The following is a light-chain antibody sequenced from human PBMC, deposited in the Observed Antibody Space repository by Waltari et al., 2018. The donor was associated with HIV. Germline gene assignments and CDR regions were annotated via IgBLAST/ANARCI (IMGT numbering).Light chain of an antibody. V-gene: IGKV1-5*03. CDR3: QQYHDYWT. CDR1: QSISTW. J-gene: IGKJ1*01. Sequence: DIQMTQSPSTLSASVGDRAPITCRARQSISTWLAWYQQKPGKGPNPLIYEASTLESGVPARFSGSRSGTEFTLTISSLQPDDFATYYCQQYHDYWTFGQGTKVEIK. CDR2: EAS.